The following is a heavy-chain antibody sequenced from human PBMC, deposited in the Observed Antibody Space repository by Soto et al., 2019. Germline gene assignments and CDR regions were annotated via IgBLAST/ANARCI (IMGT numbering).Heavy chain of an antibody. V-gene: IGHV1-69*12. CDR1: GGTFSSYA. D-gene: IGHD2-15*01. Sequence: QVQLVQSGAEVKKPGSSVKVSCKASGGTFSSYAISWVRQAPGQGLEWMGGIIPIFGTANYAQKFQGRVTLTADEXXSXAXXALSSLRSEDTAVYYCARDQCSGGSCYSSLAYFDYWGQGTLVTVSS. CDR3: ARDQCSGGSCYSSLAYFDY. J-gene: IGHJ4*02. CDR2: IIPIFGTA.